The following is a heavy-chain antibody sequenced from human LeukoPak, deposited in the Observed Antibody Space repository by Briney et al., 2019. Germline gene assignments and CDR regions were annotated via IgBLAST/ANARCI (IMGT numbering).Heavy chain of an antibody. J-gene: IGHJ4*02. CDR1: GFTFSSYG. D-gene: IGHD6-19*01. CDR2: ISYDGSNK. Sequence: GGSLRLSCAASGFTFSSYGMHWVRQAPGKGLEWVAVISYDGSNKYYADSVKARFTISRDNSKNTLYLQMNSLRAEDTAVYYCAKDQWLATYYFDYWGQGTLVTVSS. V-gene: IGHV3-30*18. CDR3: AKDQWLATYYFDY.